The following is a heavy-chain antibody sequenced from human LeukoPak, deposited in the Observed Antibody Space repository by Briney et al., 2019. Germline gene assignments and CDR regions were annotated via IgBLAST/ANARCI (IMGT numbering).Heavy chain of an antibody. CDR2: ISSSSYT. J-gene: IGHJ5*02. D-gene: IGHD3-10*01. V-gene: IGHV3-11*06. Sequence: GGSLRLSCAASGFTFSDYYMSWIRQAPGKGLEWVSYISSSSYTNYADSAKGRFTISRDNAKNSLYLQMNSLRAEDTAVYYCARDFGANNWFDPWGQGTLVTVSS. CDR3: ARDFGANNWFDP. CDR1: GFTFSDYY.